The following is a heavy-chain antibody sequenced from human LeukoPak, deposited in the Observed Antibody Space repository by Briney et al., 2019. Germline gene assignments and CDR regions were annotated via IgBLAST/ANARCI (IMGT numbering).Heavy chain of an antibody. J-gene: IGHJ4*02. D-gene: IGHD3-22*01. CDR3: AKRGVVIRVILVGFHKEAYYFDS. CDR1: GITLSNYG. V-gene: IGHV3-23*01. CDR2: ISGSGGGT. Sequence: PGGSLRLPCAVSGITLSNYGMSGVRQAPGKGLEWVAGISGSGGGTNYADSVKGRFTISRDNPKNTLYLQMNGLRAEDTAVYFCAKRGVVIRVILVGFHKEAYYFDSWGQGALVTVSS.